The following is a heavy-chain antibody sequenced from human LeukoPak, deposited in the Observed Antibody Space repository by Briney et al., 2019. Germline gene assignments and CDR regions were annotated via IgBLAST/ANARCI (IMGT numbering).Heavy chain of an antibody. CDR3: ARQSTPHGNFGY. V-gene: IGHV3-13*01. J-gene: IGHJ4*02. Sequence: PGGSLRLSCATSGFTLTNYAMHWVRQPAGEGLEWVSALGTAGDTFYPGSVKGRFSISRDNAKKSLFLQMNSLRVEDTAIYYCARQSTPHGNFGYWGQGTLVTVSS. CDR1: GFTLTNYA. CDR2: LGTAGDT. D-gene: IGHD5-24*01.